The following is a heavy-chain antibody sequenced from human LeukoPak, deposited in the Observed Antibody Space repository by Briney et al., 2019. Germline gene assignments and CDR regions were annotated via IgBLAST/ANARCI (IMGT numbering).Heavy chain of an antibody. J-gene: IGHJ6*02. V-gene: IGHV3-23*01. CDR1: GFTFSSYA. Sequence: GGSLRLSCAASGFTFSSYAMSWIRQAPGKGLEWVSAISGSGGSTYYADSVKGRFTISRDNSKNTLYLQMNSLRAEDTAVYYCAKFRSYYYYGMDVWGQGTTVTVSS. CDR2: ISGSGGST. D-gene: IGHD6-19*01. CDR3: AKFRSYYYYGMDV.